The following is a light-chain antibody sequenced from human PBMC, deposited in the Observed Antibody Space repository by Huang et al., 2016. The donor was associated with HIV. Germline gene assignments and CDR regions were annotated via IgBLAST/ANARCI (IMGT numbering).Light chain of an antibody. CDR3: QQYISYPIT. Sequence: DIQMTQSPSSLSTSVGDRVTITCRASQDVSNSLAWLQQKPGKAPRSLIYTILKLRSGVPSKVSGNGSGTEFTLAISSLQPEDSATYYCQQYISYPITFGQGTRLEIK. V-gene: IGKV1-16*02. J-gene: IGKJ5*01. CDR1: QDVSNS. CDR2: TIL.